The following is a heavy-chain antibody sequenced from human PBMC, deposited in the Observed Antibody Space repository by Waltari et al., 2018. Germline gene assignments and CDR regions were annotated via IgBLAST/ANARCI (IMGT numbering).Heavy chain of an antibody. D-gene: IGHD6-19*01. J-gene: IGHJ4*02. CDR3: ASQRAGSGWLSIDY. Sequence: QVQLVQAGAEVKKPGASVKVSFKASGYPFTTYYMHWVRQAPGQGLEWVGRINPAGGSTIYAQKLQARLTMTRDASTSTGCMQLTSLTSEDTAVYYCASQRAGSGWLSIDYWGQGTLVTVSS. CDR2: INPAGGST. V-gene: IGHV1-46*01. CDR1: GYPFTTYY.